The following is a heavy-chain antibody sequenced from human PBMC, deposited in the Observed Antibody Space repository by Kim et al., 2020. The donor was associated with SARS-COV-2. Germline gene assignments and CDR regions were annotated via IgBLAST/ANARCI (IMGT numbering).Heavy chain of an antibody. V-gene: IGHV3-23*01. J-gene: IGHJ4*02. CDR2: ISGSGGST. CDR1: GFTFSSYA. Sequence: GGSLRLSCAASGFTFSSYAMSWVRQAPGKGLEWVSAISGSGGSTYYADSVKGRFTISRDNSKNTLYLQMNSLRAEDTAVYYCANELGNDFWSGWFSDYWGQGTLVTVSS. CDR3: ANELGNDFWSGWFSDY. D-gene: IGHD3-3*01.